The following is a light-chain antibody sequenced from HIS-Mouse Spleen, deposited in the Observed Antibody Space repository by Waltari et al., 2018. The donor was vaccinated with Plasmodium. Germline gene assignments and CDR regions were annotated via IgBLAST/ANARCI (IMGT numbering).Light chain of an antibody. CDR3: SSYAGSNNLV. Sequence: QSALTQPPSASGSPGQSVTISCTGTSSDVGGYNYVSWYQQHPGKAPKLMIYEVSKRPSGGPDRSSGSKSGKTASLTVAGLQAEDEADYYCSSYAGSNNLVFGGGTKLTVL. J-gene: IGLJ2*01. CDR1: SSDVGGYNY. V-gene: IGLV2-8*01. CDR2: EVS.